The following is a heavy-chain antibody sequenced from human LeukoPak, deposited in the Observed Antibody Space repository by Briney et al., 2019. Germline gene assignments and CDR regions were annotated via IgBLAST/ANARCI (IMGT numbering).Heavy chain of an antibody. CDR2: IYYSGST. J-gene: IGHJ4*02. Sequence: SETLSLTCTVSGGSISSYYWSWIRQPPGKGLEWIGYIYYSGSTNYNPSLKSRLTISLDTSKNQFSLHLKSVTAADTAVYYCARGIVLKLYAVLDSWGQGTLVTVSS. CDR1: GGSISSYY. V-gene: IGHV4-59*12. D-gene: IGHD2-8*01. CDR3: ARGIVLKLYAVLDS.